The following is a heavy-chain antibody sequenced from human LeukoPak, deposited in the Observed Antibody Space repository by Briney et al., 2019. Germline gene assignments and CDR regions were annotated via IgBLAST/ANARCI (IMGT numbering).Heavy chain of an antibody. D-gene: IGHD2-21*01. Sequence: GGSLRHSCTASGFTFSSYSMNSGRHAPGERVEWVLSISSGSAYIFYEDSVKGRFTVSRDNAKNSLYLQMNSLRAEDTAVYYCARDLRAFCGGECAFHYWGQGTLVTVSS. V-gene: IGHV3-21*01. CDR3: ARDLRAFCGGECAFHY. CDR1: GFTFSSYS. CDR2: ISSGSAYI. J-gene: IGHJ4*02.